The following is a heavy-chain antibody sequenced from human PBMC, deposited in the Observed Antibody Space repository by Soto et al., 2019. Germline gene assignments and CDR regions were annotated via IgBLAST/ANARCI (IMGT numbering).Heavy chain of an antibody. CDR1: GVTFSSYG. Sequence: GGSLRLCSAASGVTFSSYGMHWVSKAPGKGLEWVAYISSSSSTIYYADSVKGRFTISRDNAKNSLYLQMNSLRVEDTAVYYCVSDLLYSSSSGSNYWGQGTLVTVSS. D-gene: IGHD6-6*01. J-gene: IGHJ4*02. CDR3: VSDLLYSSSSGSNY. CDR2: ISSSSSTI. V-gene: IGHV3-48*01.